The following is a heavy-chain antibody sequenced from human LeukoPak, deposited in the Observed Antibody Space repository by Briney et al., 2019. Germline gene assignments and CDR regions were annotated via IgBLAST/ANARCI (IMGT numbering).Heavy chain of an antibody. D-gene: IGHD1-14*01. J-gene: IGHJ6*03. CDR1: GYTFTRYG. V-gene: IGHV1-18*01. CDR3: AGGNLYYNYMDV. CDR2: IRVDNGDT. Sequence: GASVKVSCTASGYTFTRYGISWVRQAPGQGLEWMGWIRVDNGDTDNAQKFQGRVTITTDTSSTTIYMELRSLRSDDTAVYYCAGGNLYYNYMDVWGKGTTVTVSS.